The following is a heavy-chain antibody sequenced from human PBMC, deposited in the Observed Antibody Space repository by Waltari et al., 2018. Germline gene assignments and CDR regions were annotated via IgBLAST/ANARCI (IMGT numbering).Heavy chain of an antibody. CDR2: VDTEEGET. Sequence: EVQLVQSGAEVKKPGATVKISCTVSGYTFTDSYMHWGQQAPGKGLEWMGLVDTEEGETIYAEKFQGRVTITADTSTDTAYMELSSLRSEDTAVYYCATDRLNDYGDYRNPWGWGQGTLVTVSS. V-gene: IGHV1-69-2*01. CDR3: ATDRLNDYGDYRNPWG. D-gene: IGHD4-17*01. J-gene: IGHJ4*02. CDR1: GYTFTDSY.